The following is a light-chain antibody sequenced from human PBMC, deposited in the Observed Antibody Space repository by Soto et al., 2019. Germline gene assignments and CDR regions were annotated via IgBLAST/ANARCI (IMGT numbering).Light chain of an antibody. CDR2: AAS. CDR3: QQYNHWPGT. CDR1: QSLKTN. J-gene: IGKJ3*01. V-gene: IGKV3-15*01. Sequence: DTVMTQSPVTLSVSPGERATLSCRASQSLKTNLAWYQQKPGQAPRLLIYAASTRATGIPARFSGSGSETEFTLTISSLQSEDCAIYYCQQYNHWPGTFGPGTKVDIK.